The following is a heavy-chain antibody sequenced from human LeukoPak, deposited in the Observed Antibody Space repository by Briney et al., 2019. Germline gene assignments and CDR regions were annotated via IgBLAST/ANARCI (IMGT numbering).Heavy chain of an antibody. CDR1: GFTFSSYA. CDR3: AKAIAVAGYFDY. CDR2: ISGSGGST. J-gene: IGHJ4*02. Sequence: GGSLRLSCAASGFTFSSYAMSWARQAPGKGLEWVSAISGSGGSTYYADSVKGRFTISRDNSKNTLYPQMNSLRAEDTAVYYCAKAIAVAGYFDYWGQGTLVTVSS. V-gene: IGHV3-23*01. D-gene: IGHD6-19*01.